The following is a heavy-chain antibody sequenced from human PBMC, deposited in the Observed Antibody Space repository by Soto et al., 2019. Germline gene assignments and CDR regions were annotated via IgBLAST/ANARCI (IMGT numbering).Heavy chain of an antibody. CDR1: GFSFSSYW. D-gene: IGHD1-7*01. V-gene: IGHV3-7*01. CDR3: TTEQAQLLYDAFDI. CDR2: MDQDGSQN. Sequence: PGGSLRFSCVVSGFSFSSYWMTWVRQAPGQGLEWLAYMDQDGSQNYYADSVRGRFTISRDNAKNTLYLQMNSLRAEDTAVYYCTTEQAQLLYDAFDIWGQGTMVTVS. J-gene: IGHJ3*02.